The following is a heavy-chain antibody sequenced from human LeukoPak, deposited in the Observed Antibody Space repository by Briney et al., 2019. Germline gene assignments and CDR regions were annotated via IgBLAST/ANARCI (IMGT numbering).Heavy chain of an antibody. V-gene: IGHV2-5*02. CDR2: IYWDDDK. Sequence: SGPTLVKPTQTLTLTCTFSGFSLRTRGVGVGWIRQPPGKALEWLALIYWDDDKRYSPSLKSRLTITKDTSKNQVVLAMTNVDPVDTATYYCARLYYYGSSGNYRPLDYWGQGTLVTVSS. CDR3: ARLYYYGSSGNYRPLDY. J-gene: IGHJ4*02. CDR1: GFSLRTRGVG. D-gene: IGHD3-22*01.